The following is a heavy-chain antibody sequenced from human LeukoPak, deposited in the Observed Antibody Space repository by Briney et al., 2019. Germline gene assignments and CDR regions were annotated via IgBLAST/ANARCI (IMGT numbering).Heavy chain of an antibody. D-gene: IGHD1-14*01. V-gene: IGHV4-39*01. CDR3: ASPPLETPGPYYFDY. J-gene: IGHJ4*02. CDR2: IYYSGST. CDR1: GGSISSSRDY. Sequence: KPSETLSLTCTVSGGSISSSRDYWAWTRQPPGKGLEWIANIYYSGSTYYNPSLKSRVTISVDTSKNQFSLKLSSVTAADTAVYYCASPPLETPGPYYFDYWGQGTLVTVSS.